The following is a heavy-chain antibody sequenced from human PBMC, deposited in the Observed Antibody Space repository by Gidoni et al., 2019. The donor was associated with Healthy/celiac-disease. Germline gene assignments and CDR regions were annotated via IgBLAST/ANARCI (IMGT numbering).Heavy chain of an antibody. CDR2: INHSGST. J-gene: IGHJ3*02. CDR1: VGSFGVYY. CDR3: ARILIVVVPAAIEHQESSGAFDI. V-gene: IGHV4-34*01. D-gene: IGHD2-2*01. Sequence: QVQLQQGGAGLLKPSEPLSLTCAGYVGSFGVYYWRWIRQPPGKGLEWIGEINHSGSTNYNPSLKSRVTISVDTSKNQFSLKLSSVTAADTAVYYCARILIVVVPAAIEHQESSGAFDIWGEGTMVTVSS.